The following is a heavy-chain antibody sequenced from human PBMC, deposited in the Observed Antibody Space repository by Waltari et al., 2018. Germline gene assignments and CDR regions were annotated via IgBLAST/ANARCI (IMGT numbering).Heavy chain of an antibody. CDR1: GFNVSDHY. CDR2: LYVIGTT. J-gene: IGHJ3*02. CDR3: ARVIGPYDAFDI. V-gene: IGHV3-53*01. Sequence: EVQLVESGGDLIQPGGSLRLSCSVSGFNVSDHYMTGVRQAPGKGLEWVSVLYVIGTTYYADSVKGRFIISGDTDKNTLYLQMNSLRAEDTAVYFCARVIGPYDAFDIWGQGTHVTVSS.